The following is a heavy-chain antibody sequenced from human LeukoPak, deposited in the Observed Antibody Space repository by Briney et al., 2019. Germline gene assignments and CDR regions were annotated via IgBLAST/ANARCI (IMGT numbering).Heavy chain of an antibody. J-gene: IGHJ4*02. CDR1: GGSISSYY. Sequence: SETLSLTCTVSGGSISSYYWSWIRQPPGKGLEWIGYTYYSGSTNYNPSLKSRVTISVDTSKNQFSLKLSSVTAADTAVYYCARGVGYGSGSYYPDYWGQGTLVTVSS. CDR3: ARGVGYGSGSYYPDY. V-gene: IGHV4-59*01. D-gene: IGHD3-10*01. CDR2: TYYSGST.